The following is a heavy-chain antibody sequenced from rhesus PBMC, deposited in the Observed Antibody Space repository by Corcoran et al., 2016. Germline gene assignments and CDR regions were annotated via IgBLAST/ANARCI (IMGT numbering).Heavy chain of an antibody. CDR3: VKYAGAGNFDW. CDR1: GSSLSSGYF. J-gene: IGHJ4*01. D-gene: IGHD2-2*01. Sequence: QVQLQESGPGLLTPSETLTLTCAVSGSSLSSGYFWGWIRQSPGKGLEYLGYVSGSRGTTHYNPSLKSRVTFSKDTSKNQFSLNLNSVTAADTAVYYWVKYAGAGNFDWWGQG. CDR2: VSGSRGTT. V-gene: IGHV4-99*01.